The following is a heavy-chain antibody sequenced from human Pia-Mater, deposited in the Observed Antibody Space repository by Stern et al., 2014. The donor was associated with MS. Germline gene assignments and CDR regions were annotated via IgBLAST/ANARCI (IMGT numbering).Heavy chain of an antibody. V-gene: IGHV3-33*01. CDR2: IYYDGSNK. CDR1: GFTFSNYG. Sequence: MQLVESGGGVVQPGTSLRLSCVATGFTFSNYGIHWVRQAPGKGLEWVAVIYYDGSNKFYADSVKGRFTISRDDPKNPLYLQMNSLRPEDTALYYCARDLVKLVPAASXXDVWGQGTTVIVSS. D-gene: IGHD2-2*01. J-gene: IGHJ6*02. CDR3: ARDLVKLVPAASXXDV.